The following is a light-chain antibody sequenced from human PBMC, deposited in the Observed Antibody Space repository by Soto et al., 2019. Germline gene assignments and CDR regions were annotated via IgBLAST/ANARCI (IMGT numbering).Light chain of an antibody. CDR3: QHYHRWPPFS. V-gene: IGKV3-15*01. CDR2: DAS. CDR1: QTVATY. Sequence: EIVVTQSPATLSVSPGERVTLSCRASQTVATYITWYQQKPGQASRLLIYDASTRATDVTARFSGSGSGTEFTLTITSLQSEDFAVYYCQHYHRWPPFSFGPGTKLEIK. J-gene: IGKJ2*01.